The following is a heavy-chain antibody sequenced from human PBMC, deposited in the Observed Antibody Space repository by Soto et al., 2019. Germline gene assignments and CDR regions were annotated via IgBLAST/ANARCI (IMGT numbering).Heavy chain of an antibody. CDR2: IYYSGST. CDR3: ARGGIAAARLAY. J-gene: IGHJ4*02. V-gene: IGHV4-59*01. D-gene: IGHD6-13*01. Sequence: PSETLSLTCTVSGGSISSYYWSWIRQPPGKGLEWIGYIYYSGSTNYNPSLKSRVTISVDTSKNQFSLKLSSVTAADTAVYYCARGGIAAARLAYWGQGTLVPVSS. CDR1: GGSISSYY.